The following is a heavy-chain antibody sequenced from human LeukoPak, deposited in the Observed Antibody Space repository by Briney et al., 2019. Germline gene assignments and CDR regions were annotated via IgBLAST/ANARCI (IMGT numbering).Heavy chain of an antibody. CDR2: IKQDGSEK. J-gene: IGHJ3*02. V-gene: IGHV3-7*01. D-gene: IGHD5-18*01. CDR1: GFTFTSYS. CDR3: ARDRIQLWADAFDI. Sequence: GGSLRLSCAASGFTFTSYSMNWVRQAPGKGLEWVANIKQDGSEKYYVDSVKGRFTISRDNAKKSLYLQMNSLRAEDTAVYYCARDRIQLWADAFDIWGQGTLVTVSS.